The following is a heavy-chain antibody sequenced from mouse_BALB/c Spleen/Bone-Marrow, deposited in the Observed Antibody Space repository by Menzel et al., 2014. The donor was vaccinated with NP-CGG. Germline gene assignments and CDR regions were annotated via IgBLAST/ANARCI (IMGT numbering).Heavy chain of an antibody. CDR3: VCGRDWYFDG. CDR1: GFNIKDTY. Sequence: VQLQQSGAELVKPGASVKLSCTASGFNIKDTYMRWVKERPEQGLEWIGRIDPANGNTKYDPKFQGKATITADTSSNTAYLQLSSLTSEDTAGYYCVCGRDWYFDGWGAGTTVTASS. CDR2: IDPANGNT. J-gene: IGHJ1*01. D-gene: IGHD1-1*01. V-gene: IGHV14-3*02.